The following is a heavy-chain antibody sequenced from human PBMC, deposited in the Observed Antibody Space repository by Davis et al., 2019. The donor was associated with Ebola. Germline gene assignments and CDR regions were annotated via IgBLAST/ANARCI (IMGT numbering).Heavy chain of an antibody. D-gene: IGHD4-17*01. CDR3: ARLYTLPSTVTRGWAYYYGMDV. Sequence: PSETLSLTCTVSGGSISSHYWSWIRQPPGKGLEWIGYIYYSGSTNYNPSLKSRVTISVDTSKNQFSLKLSSVTAADTAVYYCARLYTLPSTVTRGWAYYYGMDVWGQGTTVTVSS. J-gene: IGHJ6*02. CDR2: IYYSGST. V-gene: IGHV4-59*11. CDR1: GGSISSHY.